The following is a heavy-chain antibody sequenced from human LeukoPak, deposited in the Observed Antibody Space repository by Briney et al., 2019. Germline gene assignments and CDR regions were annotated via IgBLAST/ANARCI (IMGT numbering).Heavy chain of an antibody. V-gene: IGHV4-31*03. D-gene: IGHD6-6*01. J-gene: IGHJ5*02. Sequence: PSQTLSPTCSVSGETVSSGAYYWSWIRQHPGKGLEWIGNIYYSGSTYYNPTLRSRLTISVDTSNNQFSLKMTSVTAADMAVYYCARGGVAARLMYGFQNWFDPWGQGTLVTVSS. CDR1: GETVSSGAYY. CDR2: IYYSGST. CDR3: ARGGVAARLMYGFQNWFDP.